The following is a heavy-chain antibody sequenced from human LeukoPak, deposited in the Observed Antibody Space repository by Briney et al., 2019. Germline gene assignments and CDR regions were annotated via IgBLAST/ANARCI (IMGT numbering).Heavy chain of an antibody. CDR2: IYYSGST. J-gene: IGHJ3*02. CDR3: ASKQWLVNGAFDI. D-gene: IGHD6-19*01. CDR1: GGSISSYY. V-gene: IGHV4-59*01. Sequence: PSETQSLTCTVSGGSISSYYWSWIRQPPGKGLEWIGYIYYSGSTNYNPSLKSRVTISVDTSKNQFSLKLSSVTAADTAVYYCASKQWLVNGAFDIWGQGTMVTVSS.